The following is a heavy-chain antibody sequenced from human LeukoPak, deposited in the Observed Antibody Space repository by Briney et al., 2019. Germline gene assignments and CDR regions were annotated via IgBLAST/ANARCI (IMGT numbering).Heavy chain of an antibody. CDR2: IYYSGST. Sequence: SEILSLTCTVSGGSISSYYWSWIRQPPGKGLEWIGYIYYSGSTNYNPSLKSRVTISVDTSKNQFSLNLSSATAADTAVYYCARVPTVTFFDYWGQGTLVTVSS. CDR3: ARVPTVTFFDY. CDR1: GGSISSYY. J-gene: IGHJ4*02. D-gene: IGHD4-17*01. V-gene: IGHV4-59*01.